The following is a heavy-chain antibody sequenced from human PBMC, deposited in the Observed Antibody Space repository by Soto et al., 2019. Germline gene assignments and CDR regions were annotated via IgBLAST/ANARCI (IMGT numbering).Heavy chain of an antibody. CDR3: ARRYCSSTSCYPTRFDP. CDR1: GGSISSYY. Sequence: PSETLSLTCTVSGGSISSYYWSWIRQPPGKGLEWIGYIYYSGSTNYNPSLKSRVTISVDTSKNQFSLKLSSETAADTAVYYCARRYCSSTSCYPTRFDPWGQGTLVTVSS. J-gene: IGHJ5*02. V-gene: IGHV4-59*08. CDR2: IYYSGST. D-gene: IGHD2-2*01.